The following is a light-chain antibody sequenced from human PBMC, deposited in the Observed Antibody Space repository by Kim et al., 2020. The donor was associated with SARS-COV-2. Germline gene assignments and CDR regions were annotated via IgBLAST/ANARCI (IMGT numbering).Light chain of an antibody. Sequence: DIQMTQSPSTLSASVGDRVTVTCRASQSITTCLAWYRQRPGKAHELLIYDASSLQSGVPSRFTGSGSGTEFTLTISSLQPDDFAPYYCQQHKTYPLTSGGGTTVDIK. CDR1: QSITTC. CDR2: DAS. CDR3: QQHKTYPLT. V-gene: IGKV1-5*01. J-gene: IGKJ4*02.